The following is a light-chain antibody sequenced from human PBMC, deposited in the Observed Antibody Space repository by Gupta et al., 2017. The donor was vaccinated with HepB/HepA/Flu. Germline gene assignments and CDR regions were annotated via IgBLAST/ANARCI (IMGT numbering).Light chain of an antibody. CDR1: QGISSY. CDR3: QTYNSGSWT. CDR2: AAS. Sequence: DIPITKPPSPVPASVGDRVTITCRASQGISSYLAWYQQKPGKVPKLLIYAASTLQSGVPSRFSGSGSGTDFTLTISSLQPEDVATYFCQTYNSGSWTFGQGTKVEI. J-gene: IGKJ1*01. V-gene: IGKV1-27*01.